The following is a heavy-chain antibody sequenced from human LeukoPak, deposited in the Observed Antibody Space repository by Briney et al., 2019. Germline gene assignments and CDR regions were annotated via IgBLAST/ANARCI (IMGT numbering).Heavy chain of an antibody. Sequence: GGSLRLSCAASGFTFDDYAMHWVRQAPGKGLEWVSGISWNSGSIGYADSVKGRFTISRDNSKNTLYLQMIRLRAEDTAVYYCARDPQGTLNYYYYMDVWGKGTTVTVSS. V-gene: IGHV3-9*01. CDR3: ARDPQGTLNYYYYMDV. CDR1: GFTFDDYA. D-gene: IGHD1-1*01. CDR2: ISWNSGSI. J-gene: IGHJ6*03.